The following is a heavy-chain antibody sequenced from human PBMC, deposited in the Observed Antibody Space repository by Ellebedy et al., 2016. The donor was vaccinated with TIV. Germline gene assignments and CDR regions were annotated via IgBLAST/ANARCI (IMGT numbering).Heavy chain of an antibody. CDR2: ISSTGRDI. D-gene: IGHD3-22*01. V-gene: IGHV3-11*01. J-gene: IGHJ4*02. Sequence: GESLKISCTASAITFSDYYMIWIRQAPGKGLEWVSHISSTGRDIYYADSVKGRFTISRDNAKRSLFLQMDRLRAEDTATYYCASSYYYERSGYRSRPGNVDDWGQGVLVTVSS. CDR3: ASSYYYERSGYRSRPGNVDD. CDR1: AITFSDYY.